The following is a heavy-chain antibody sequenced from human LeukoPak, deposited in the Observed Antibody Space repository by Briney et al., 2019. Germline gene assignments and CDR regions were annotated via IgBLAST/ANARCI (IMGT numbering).Heavy chain of an antibody. CDR1: GGSISSSSYY. D-gene: IGHD6-19*01. Sequence: SETLSLTCTVSGGSISSSSYYWGWIRQPPGKGLEWIGSIYYSGSTYYNPSLKSRVTISVDTSKNQFSLKLSSVTAADTAVYYCARDSAGYSSGWFYGMDVWGQGTTVTVSS. V-gene: IGHV4-39*07. J-gene: IGHJ6*02. CDR2: IYYSGST. CDR3: ARDSAGYSSGWFYGMDV.